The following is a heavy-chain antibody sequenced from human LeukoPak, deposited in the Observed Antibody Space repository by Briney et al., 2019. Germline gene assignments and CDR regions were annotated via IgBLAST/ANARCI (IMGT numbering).Heavy chain of an antibody. D-gene: IGHD6-13*01. CDR2: IFYSGST. Sequence: PSETLSLTCTVSGGSLSTSNYYWGWIRQPPGKGLEWIGNIFYSGSTYYSPSLRSRVIISLDTSKNQFSLKLSSVTAADTAFYYCARAAEQLVLNWFDPWGQGTLVTVSS. CDR3: ARAAEQLVLNWFDP. V-gene: IGHV4-39*07. J-gene: IGHJ5*02. CDR1: GGSLSTSNYY.